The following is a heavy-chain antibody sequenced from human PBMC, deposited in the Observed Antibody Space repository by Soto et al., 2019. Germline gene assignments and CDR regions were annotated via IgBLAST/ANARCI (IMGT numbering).Heavy chain of an antibody. V-gene: IGHV1-69*06. Sequence: QVQLVQSGAEVKKAGSSVKVSCKVSGGTFSSYFINWVRQAPGQGLEWVGGIIPVFGTASYAEKFQGRVTITADKSTSTAYLELSSLRPDDTAVYYCARETPSAAAAYYYYGLDVWGQGTTVTVPS. D-gene: IGHD6-13*01. CDR1: GGTFSSYF. J-gene: IGHJ6*02. CDR2: IIPVFGTA. CDR3: ARETPSAAAAYYYYGLDV.